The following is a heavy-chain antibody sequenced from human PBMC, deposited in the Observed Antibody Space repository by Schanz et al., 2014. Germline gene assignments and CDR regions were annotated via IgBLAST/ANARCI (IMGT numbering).Heavy chain of an antibody. Sequence: QVQLVESGGGVVQPGRSLRLSCAASGFTFNSYGMHWVRQAPGKGLEWVAFIWYDGSNKYYADSMKGRFTISRDNSKNTLYVQMNSLRAEDTAVYYCAKSMYSTSWAFDLWGQGAQVTVSS. CDR2: IWYDGSNK. CDR3: AKSMYSTSWAFDL. J-gene: IGHJ4*02. CDR1: GFTFNSYG. D-gene: IGHD2-2*01. V-gene: IGHV3-33*06.